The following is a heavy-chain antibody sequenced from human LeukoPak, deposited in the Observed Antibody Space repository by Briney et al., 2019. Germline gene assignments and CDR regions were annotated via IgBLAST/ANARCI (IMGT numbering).Heavy chain of an antibody. CDR1: GFTFSSYG. Sequence: GGSLRLSCAASGFTFSSYGMHWVRQAPGKGLEWVAVISYDGSNKYYADSVKGRFTISRDNSKNTLYLQMNSLRAEDTAVYYCAKDGIGAPDHWGQGTLVTVSS. J-gene: IGHJ4*02. V-gene: IGHV3-30*18. CDR3: AKDGIGAPDH. CDR2: ISYDGSNK. D-gene: IGHD3-10*01.